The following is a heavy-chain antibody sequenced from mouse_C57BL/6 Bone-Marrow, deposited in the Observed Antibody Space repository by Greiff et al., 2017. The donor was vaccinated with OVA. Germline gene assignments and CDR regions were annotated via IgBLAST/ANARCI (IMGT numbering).Heavy chain of an antibody. CDR1: GFTFSDYY. J-gene: IGHJ4*01. CDR2: ISNGGGST. CDR3: ARHPFCPAMDY. V-gene: IGHV5-12*01. D-gene: IGHD6-1*01. Sequence: DVKLVESGGGLVQPGGSLKLSCAASGFTFSDYYMYWVRQTPEKRLEWVAYISNGGGSTYYPDTVKGRFTISRDNAKNTLYLQMSRLKSEDTAMYYCARHPFCPAMDYWGQGTSVTVSS.